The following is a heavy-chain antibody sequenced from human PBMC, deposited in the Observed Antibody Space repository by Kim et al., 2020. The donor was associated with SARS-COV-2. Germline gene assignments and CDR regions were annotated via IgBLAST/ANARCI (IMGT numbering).Heavy chain of an antibody. J-gene: IGHJ6*02. D-gene: IGHD6-19*01. CDR3: ARERGSGLLLDGMDV. CDR1: GYTFTSYG. Sequence: ASVKVSCKASGYTFTSYGISWVRQAPGQGLEWMGWISAYNGNTNYAQKLQGRVTMTTDTSTSTAYMELRSLRSDDTAVYYCARERGSGLLLDGMDVWGQGTTVTVSS. CDR2: ISAYNGNT. V-gene: IGHV1-18*01.